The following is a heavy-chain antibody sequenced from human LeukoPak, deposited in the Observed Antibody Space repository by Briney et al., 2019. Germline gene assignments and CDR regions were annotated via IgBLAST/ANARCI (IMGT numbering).Heavy chain of an antibody. Sequence: GGSLRLSCAASGLTFSNYAMSWVRQAPGKGLEWVSLIYSGGSTYYADSVKGRFTISRDNSKNTLYLQMNSLRAEDTAVFYCARVRVGGAFDIWGHGTMVTVSS. CDR3: ARVRVGGAFDI. CDR2: IYSGGST. V-gene: IGHV3-66*01. CDR1: GLTFSNYA. D-gene: IGHD2-15*01. J-gene: IGHJ3*02.